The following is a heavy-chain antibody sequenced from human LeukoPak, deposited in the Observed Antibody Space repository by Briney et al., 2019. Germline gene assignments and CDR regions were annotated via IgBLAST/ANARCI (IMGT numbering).Heavy chain of an antibody. V-gene: IGHV3-30*02. CDR1: GFTFSSYG. D-gene: IGHD3-22*01. CDR2: IRYDGSNK. Sequence: GGSLRLSCAASGFTFSSYGMHWVRQAPGKGLEWVAFIRYDGSNKYYADSVKGRFTISRDNSKNTLYLQMNSLRAEDTAVYYCARGIEVGSGYMDVWGKGTTVTISS. CDR3: ARGIEVGSGYMDV. J-gene: IGHJ6*03.